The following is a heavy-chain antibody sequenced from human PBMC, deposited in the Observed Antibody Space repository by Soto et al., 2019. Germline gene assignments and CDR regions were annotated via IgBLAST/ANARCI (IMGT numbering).Heavy chain of an antibody. D-gene: IGHD2-21*02. V-gene: IGHV3-9*02. CDR1: GFTSNVHA. Sequence: GGSLRLSCAASGFTSNVHAMHWIRQVPGKGLEWVSGIYWHGDRIDYADSVKGRFTISRDNAKNSLYLQMNSLRPEDTALYYCVKDQTAGGLDCWGQGTLVTVSS. J-gene: IGHJ4*02. CDR3: VKDQTAGGLDC. CDR2: IYWHGDRI.